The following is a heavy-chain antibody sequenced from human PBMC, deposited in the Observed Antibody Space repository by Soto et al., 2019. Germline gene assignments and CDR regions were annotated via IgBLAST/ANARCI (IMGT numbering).Heavy chain of an antibody. CDR3: VKDHGPSHLTFEL. CDR1: GFTFSNYA. CDR2: ITNNGGST. Sequence: SLRLSCSASGFTFSNYAIHWVRQAPGKGLEYVAAITNNGGSTYYADSMKGRFTISRDNSKSTVFLQMSSLRPEDTAIYYCVKDHGPSHLTFELWGRGTMATVYS. J-gene: IGHJ4*02. V-gene: IGHV3-64D*06.